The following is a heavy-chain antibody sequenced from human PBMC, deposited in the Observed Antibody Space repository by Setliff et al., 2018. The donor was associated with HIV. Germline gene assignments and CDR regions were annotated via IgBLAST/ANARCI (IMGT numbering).Heavy chain of an antibody. V-gene: IGHV1-69*13. CDR2: FIPTYDTT. Sequence: ASVQVSCKASGDTFSKHAVSWVRQAPGQGLEWMGSFIPTYDTTSYAREFQGRLTITADESTSTVYMDLSRQTSDDTAIFFCAKNKLGGAFDMWGQGTMVTVSS. D-gene: IGHD1-26*01. CDR1: GDTFSKHA. J-gene: IGHJ3*02. CDR3: AKNKLGGAFDM.